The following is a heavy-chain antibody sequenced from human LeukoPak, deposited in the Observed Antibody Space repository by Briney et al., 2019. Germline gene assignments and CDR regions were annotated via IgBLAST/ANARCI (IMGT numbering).Heavy chain of an antibody. J-gene: IGHJ6*02. CDR3: ARDFGSSWYTYYYYYGMDV. Sequence: SETLSLTCTASGGSISSYYWSWIRQPAGKGLEWIGRIYTSGSTNYNPSLKSRVTMSVETSKNQFSLKLSSVTAADTAVYYCARDFGSSWYTYYYYYGMDVWGQGTTVTVSS. V-gene: IGHV4-4*07. D-gene: IGHD6-13*01. CDR2: IYTSGST. CDR1: GGSISSYY.